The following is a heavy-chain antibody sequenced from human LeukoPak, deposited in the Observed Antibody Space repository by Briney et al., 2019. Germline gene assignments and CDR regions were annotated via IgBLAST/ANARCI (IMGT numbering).Heavy chain of an antibody. V-gene: IGHV4-34*01. CDR3: APYGGDWFFDS. Sequence: PSETLSLTCAVYGSLDIYHFMFVLQPPGKGLQWLGEITYRRGADYNPSLNRRLTISIDVPQRQISLQLRSVTAADTTVYYCAPYGGDWFFDSWSQATLVTV. CDR2: ITYRRGA. D-gene: IGHD2-21*01. CDR1: GSLDIYH. J-gene: IGHJ4*02.